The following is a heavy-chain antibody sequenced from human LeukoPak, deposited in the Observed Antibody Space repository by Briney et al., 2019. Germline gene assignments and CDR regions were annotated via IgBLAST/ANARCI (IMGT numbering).Heavy chain of an antibody. D-gene: IGHD2/OR15-2a*01. Sequence: SETLSLTCTVSSYSISSDFYWGWIRQPPGRGLEWIGSIYHSGSTYYNPSLQSRVTVSVDTSKNQFSLNLSSVTAADTAVYYCARVESLSGRGFYYYMDVWGKGTTVTVSS. CDR3: ARVESLSGRGFYYYMDV. CDR1: SYSISSDFY. V-gene: IGHV4-38-2*02. CDR2: IYHSGST. J-gene: IGHJ6*03.